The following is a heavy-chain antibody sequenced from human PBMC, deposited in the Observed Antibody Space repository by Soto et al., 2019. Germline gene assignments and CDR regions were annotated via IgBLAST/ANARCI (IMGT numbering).Heavy chain of an antibody. CDR1: GGTFSSYA. CDR3: AALGGMVWGVRYYYYGMDV. CDR2: IIPIFGPA. J-gene: IGHJ6*02. D-gene: IGHD3-10*01. Sequence: ASVKVSCKASGGTFSSYAISWVRQAPGQGLEWMGGIIPIFGPANYAQKFQGRVTITADESTSTAYMEMSSLRSEDTAVYYCAALGGMVWGVRYYYYGMDVWGQGTTVTVSS. V-gene: IGHV1-69*13.